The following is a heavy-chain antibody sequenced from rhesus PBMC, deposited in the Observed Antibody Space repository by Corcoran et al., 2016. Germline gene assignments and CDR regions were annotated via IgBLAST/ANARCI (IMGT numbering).Heavy chain of an antibody. Sequence: QLQLQESGPGLVQPSETLSLTCAVSGGSVNGNWWSWIRQPPGKGLVWIGRISDTDGSPTYNPSLKSRVAISTDTSKNQVSLKLISVTAADTAVYYCATVRGRGRSDRFDVWGPGVLVTVSS. V-gene: IGHV4-173*01. D-gene: IGHD6-19*01. CDR2: ISDTDGSP. CDR1: GGSVNGNW. J-gene: IGHJ5-1*01. CDR3: ATVRGRGRSDRFDV.